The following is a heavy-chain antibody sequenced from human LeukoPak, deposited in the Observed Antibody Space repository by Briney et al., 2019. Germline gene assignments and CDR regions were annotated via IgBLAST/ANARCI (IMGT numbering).Heavy chain of an antibody. V-gene: IGHV1-69*10. CDR2: ITPILGIT. D-gene: IGHD1-1*01. J-gene: IGHJ5*02. CDR3: ARDVRNDVLVSPRYNWFDR. CDR1: GGTFSSYA. Sequence: GPSVKLSCKASGGTFSSYAISWVRQAPGQGLEWMGRITPILGITNYAQKFQGRVTITADKSTSTAYLELSSLRSEDTAVYYCARDVRNDVLVSPRYNWFDRWGQGTLVSVSS.